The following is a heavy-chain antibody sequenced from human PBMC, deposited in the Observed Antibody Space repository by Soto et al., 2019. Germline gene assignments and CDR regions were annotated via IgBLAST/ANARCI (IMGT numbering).Heavy chain of an antibody. CDR3: AKGQFSISTSWPFDY. V-gene: IGHV3-30*18. CDR2: ISYDGSNK. CDR1: GFTFSSYG. Sequence: PGGSLRLSCAASGFTFSSYGMHWVRQAPGKGLEWVAVISYDGSNKYYADSVKGRFTISRDNSKNTLCLQMNSLRAEDTAVYYCAKGQFSISTSWPFDYWGQGTLVTVSS. J-gene: IGHJ4*02. D-gene: IGHD2-2*01.